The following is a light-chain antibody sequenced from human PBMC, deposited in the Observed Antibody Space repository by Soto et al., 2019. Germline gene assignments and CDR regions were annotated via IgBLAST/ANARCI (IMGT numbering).Light chain of an antibody. V-gene: IGKV3-20*01. CDR2: GVS. CDR1: ESVSSSH. CDR3: QQYGSSRA. Sequence: ENFFTQFPGTLSLSPGERATLSCRARESVSSSHLAWYQQKPGQAPRLLIYGVSSRATGIPDRFGGSGSGTDFTLTISRLEPEDFAVYYCQQYGSSRAFGQGTKVDIK. J-gene: IGKJ1*01.